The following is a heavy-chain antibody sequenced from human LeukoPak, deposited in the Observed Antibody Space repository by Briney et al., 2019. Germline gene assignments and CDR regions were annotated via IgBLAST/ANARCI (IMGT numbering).Heavy chain of an antibody. CDR1: GFSFRSYA. J-gene: IGHJ4*02. V-gene: IGHV3-23*01. D-gene: IGHD2-15*01. CDR3: AKATDCSGGSCYSTN. CDR2: ISGSGGST. Sequence: PGGSLRLSCAASGFSFRSYAMSWVRQAPGKGLDWVSVISGSGGSTNYADSVKGRFTISRDNSKNTLCLQMNSLRAEDTAVYYYAKATDCSGGSCYSTNWGQGTLVTVSS.